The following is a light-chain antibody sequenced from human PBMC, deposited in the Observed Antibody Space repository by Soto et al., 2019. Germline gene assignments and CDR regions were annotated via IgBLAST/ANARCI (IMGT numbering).Light chain of an antibody. CDR2: AAS. Sequence: DIQLTQSPSFLSASVGDRVTITCRASQGIRSYLAWYQQKPGKAPKLLIYAASTLQNGVPSRFSGSGSGTEFTLTINSLQPEDFATYYCQQLNSYPPWTFGQGTKVEIK. V-gene: IGKV1-9*01. CDR1: QGIRSY. J-gene: IGKJ1*01. CDR3: QQLNSYPPWT.